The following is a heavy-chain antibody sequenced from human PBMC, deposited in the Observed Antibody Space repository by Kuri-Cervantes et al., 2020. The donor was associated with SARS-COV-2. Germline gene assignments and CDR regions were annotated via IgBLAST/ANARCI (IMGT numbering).Heavy chain of an antibody. D-gene: IGHD3-10*01. Sequence: GESLKISCAASGFTFSSYWMHWVRQAPGKGLVWVSRINSDGSSTSYADSVEGRFTISRDNAKNTLYLQMNSLRAEDTAVYYCARVPSITMVRGANSYGMEVLGQGTTVTVSS. J-gene: IGHJ6*02. CDR1: GFTFSSYW. V-gene: IGHV3-74*01. CDR2: INSDGSST. CDR3: ARVPSITMVRGANSYGMEV.